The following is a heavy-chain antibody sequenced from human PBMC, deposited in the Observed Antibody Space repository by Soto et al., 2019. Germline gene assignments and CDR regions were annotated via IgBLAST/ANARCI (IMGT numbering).Heavy chain of an antibody. CDR1: AFTSSPYA. CDR2: ISGSGGST. Sequence: EESLRLSYAASAFTSSPYAMLWVRHLPGKGLEWVSAISGSGGSTYYADSVKGRFTISRDNSKNTLYLQMNSLRAEDTAVYYCAKDSGRYYFDSSGYYPHDHWGQGRLVTDS. V-gene: IGHV3-23*01. CDR3: AKDSGRYYFDSSGYYPHDH. J-gene: IGHJ4*02. D-gene: IGHD3-22*01.